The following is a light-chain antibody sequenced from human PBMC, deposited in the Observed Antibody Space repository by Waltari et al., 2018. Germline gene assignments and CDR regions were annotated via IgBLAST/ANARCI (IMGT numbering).Light chain of an antibody. CDR2: GAT. CDR1: SNDIGTYDL. Sequence: QSALTQPVSVSGSPGQSITLSCTGTSNDIGTYDLVSWYQQRPGEAPKLLMYGATKRPSGVSNRFSGSKSGKTASLTISGLQTEDEADYYCFSFVAANSFVFGPGTKVTVL. CDR3: FSFVAANSFV. V-gene: IGLV2-23*01. J-gene: IGLJ1*01.